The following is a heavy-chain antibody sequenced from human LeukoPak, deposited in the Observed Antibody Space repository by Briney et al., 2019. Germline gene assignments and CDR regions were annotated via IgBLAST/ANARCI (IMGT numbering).Heavy chain of an antibody. CDR1: GYSFTSYW. V-gene: IGHV5-51*01. D-gene: IGHD3-22*01. Sequence: GESLKISCKGSGYSFTSYWIGWVRQMPGKGLEWMGIIYPGDSDTRYSPSFQGQVTISADKSISTAYLQWSSLKASDTAMYYCARQAYYDSSGYSTIVDYWGQGTLVTVSS. CDR3: ARQAYYDSSGYSTIVDY. J-gene: IGHJ4*02. CDR2: IYPGDSDT.